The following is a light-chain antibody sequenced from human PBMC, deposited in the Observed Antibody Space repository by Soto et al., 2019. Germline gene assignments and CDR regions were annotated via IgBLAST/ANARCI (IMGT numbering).Light chain of an antibody. J-gene: IGKJ1*01. CDR2: GAS. CDR1: QLVRHSF. V-gene: IGKV3-20*01. CDR3: QQYGSSPST. Sequence: EIVLPQSPGTMSLSPGAGYPLSGRARQLVRHSFLAWYQQAPGQASRLLIDGASSRATGIPDRFSGSGSGTDFTLTISRLEPEEFAVYFCQQYGSSPSTVGQGTKV.